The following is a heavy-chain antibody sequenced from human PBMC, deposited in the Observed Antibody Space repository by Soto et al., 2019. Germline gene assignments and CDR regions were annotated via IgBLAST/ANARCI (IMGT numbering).Heavy chain of an antibody. CDR2: TYYRSKWYN. D-gene: IGHD6-13*01. CDR1: GDSVSSNSAA. Sequence: SQTLSLTCAISGDSVSSNSAAWNWIRQSTSRGLEWLGRTYYRSKWYNDYAVSVKSRITINPDTSKNQFSLQLNSVTPEDTAVYYCARAGFGYSSSWYYFDYWGQGTLVTVSS. J-gene: IGHJ4*02. CDR3: ARAGFGYSSSWYYFDY. V-gene: IGHV6-1*01.